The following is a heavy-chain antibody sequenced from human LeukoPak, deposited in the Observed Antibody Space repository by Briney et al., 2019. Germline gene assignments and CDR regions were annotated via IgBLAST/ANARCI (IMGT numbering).Heavy chain of an antibody. V-gene: IGHV3-23*01. J-gene: IGHJ4*02. CDR1: GFTLSDYA. CDR2: ISGSGGSI. CDR3: AKGGDGYNYYFDY. D-gene: IGHD5-24*01. Sequence: GGSLRLSCTASGFTLSDYAMSWVRQAPGKGLEWVSGISGSGGSIRYADSVKGRFIISRDNSKNTLYLQMNSLRAEDTAVYYCAKGGDGYNYYFDYWGQETLVTVPS.